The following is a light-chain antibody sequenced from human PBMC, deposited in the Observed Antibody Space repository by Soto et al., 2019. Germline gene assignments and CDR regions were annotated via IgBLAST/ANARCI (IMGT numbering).Light chain of an antibody. Sequence: QSVLTQPASVSGSLGQSITISCTGTSRDVGGYNYVSWYQQHPGKAPKLMIYDISNRPSGVSNRFSGSKSGNTASLTISGLQAEDETDYYCSSYTSSSTVIFGGGTKLTVL. CDR3: SSYTSSSTVI. V-gene: IGLV2-14*03. J-gene: IGLJ2*01. CDR1: SRDVGGYNY. CDR2: DIS.